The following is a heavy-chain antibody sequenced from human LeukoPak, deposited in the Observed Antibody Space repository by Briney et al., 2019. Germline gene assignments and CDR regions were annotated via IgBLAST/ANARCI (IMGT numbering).Heavy chain of an antibody. CDR2: ISYDGSNK. Sequence: GGSLRLSCAASGFTFSSYAMHWVRQAPGKGLEWVAVISYDGSNKYYADSVKGRFTISRDNSKNTLYLQMNSLRAEDTAVYYCARVRRRGYSYGTIFDYWGQGTLVTVSS. CDR3: ARVRRRGYSYGTIFDY. J-gene: IGHJ4*02. D-gene: IGHD5-18*01. V-gene: IGHV3-30-3*01. CDR1: GFTFSSYA.